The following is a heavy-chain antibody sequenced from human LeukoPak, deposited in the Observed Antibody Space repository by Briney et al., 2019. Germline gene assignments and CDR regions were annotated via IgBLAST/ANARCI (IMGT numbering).Heavy chain of an antibody. V-gene: IGHV3-21*01. J-gene: IGHJ4*02. Sequence: NPGGSLRLSCAASGFTFSSYSMNWVRQAPGKGLEWVSSISSSSSYIYYADSVKGRFTIPRDNAKNSLYLQMNSLRAEDTAVYYCARDPEVGIYGDSSYYFDYWGQGTLVTVSS. D-gene: IGHD4-17*01. CDR3: ARDPEVGIYGDSSYYFDY. CDR2: ISSSSSYI. CDR1: GFTFSSYS.